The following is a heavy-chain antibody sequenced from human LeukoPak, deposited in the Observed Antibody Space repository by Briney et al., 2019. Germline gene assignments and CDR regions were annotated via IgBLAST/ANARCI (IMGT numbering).Heavy chain of an antibody. CDR1: GFTFSSYA. CDR3: AKEGGDYCGGDCYSGRLNAFDI. CDR2: ISYDGSNK. Sequence: GRSLRLSCAASGFTFSSYAMHWVRQAPGKGLEWVAVISYDGSNKYYADSVKGRFTISRDNSKNTLYLQMNSLRAEDTAVYYCAKEGGDYCGGDCYSGRLNAFDIWGQGTMVTVSS. J-gene: IGHJ3*02. V-gene: IGHV3-30-3*01. D-gene: IGHD2-21*02.